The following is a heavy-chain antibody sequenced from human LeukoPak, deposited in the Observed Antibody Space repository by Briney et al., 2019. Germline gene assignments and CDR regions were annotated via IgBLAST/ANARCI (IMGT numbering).Heavy chain of an antibody. Sequence: SETLSLTCTVSGGSISSYYWSWIRQPPGKGLEWIGYIYYSGSTNYNPSLKSRVTISVDTSKNQFYLKLSSLTAADTAVYYCARRDDSSGYHKIFDYWGPGTLVTVSP. CDR3: ARRDDSSGYHKIFDY. CDR1: GGSISSYY. D-gene: IGHD3-22*01. CDR2: IYYSGST. V-gene: IGHV4-59*08. J-gene: IGHJ4*02.